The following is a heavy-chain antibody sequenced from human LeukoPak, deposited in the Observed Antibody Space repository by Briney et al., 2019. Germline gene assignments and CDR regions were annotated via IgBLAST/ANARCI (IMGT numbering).Heavy chain of an antibody. J-gene: IGHJ5*02. V-gene: IGHV3-23*01. CDR3: TNEDPGFDT. Sequence: GGSLRLSCAASGFTFSSYAMSWVRQAPGKGLDWLSAISGSVASTHYADSVRGRFTTSRDNSKSTLYLQMNSLRADYTAGYYCTNEDPGFDTWGQGTLVTVSS. CDR2: ISGSVAST. CDR1: GFTFSSYA.